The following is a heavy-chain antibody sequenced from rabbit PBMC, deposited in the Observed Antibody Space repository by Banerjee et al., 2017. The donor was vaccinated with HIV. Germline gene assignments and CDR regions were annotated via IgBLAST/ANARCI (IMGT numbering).Heavy chain of an antibody. CDR2: INTSSGNT. CDR3: ARDYASSSGYYSPIGFDL. Sequence: QQQLEESGGGLVQPEGSLTLTCTASGFSFTNNPMCWVRQAPGKGLEWIACINTSSGNTVYASWAKGRFTISRTSSTTVTLQMTSLTAADTATYFCARDYASSSGYYSPIGFDLWGPGTLVTVS. D-gene: IGHD1-1*01. J-gene: IGHJ4*01. V-gene: IGHV1S45*01. CDR1: GFSFTNNP.